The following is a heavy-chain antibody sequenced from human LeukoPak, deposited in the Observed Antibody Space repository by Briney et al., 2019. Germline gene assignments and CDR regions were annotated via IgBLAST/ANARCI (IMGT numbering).Heavy chain of an antibody. J-gene: IGHJ4*02. D-gene: IGHD3-10*01. CDR3: ARWGGWYFDY. Sequence: GGSLRLSCAASGFTFSSYEMHWVRQATGKGLEWVSAIGTAGDTYHPGSVKGRFTISRENAKHSLYLQMNSLRAGDTAVYYCARWGGWYFDYGGQGTLVTVSS. CDR2: IGTAGDT. CDR1: GFTFSSYE. V-gene: IGHV3-13*01.